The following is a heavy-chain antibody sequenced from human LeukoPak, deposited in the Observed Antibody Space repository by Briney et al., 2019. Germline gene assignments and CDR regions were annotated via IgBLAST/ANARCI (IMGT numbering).Heavy chain of an antibody. D-gene: IGHD6-13*01. CDR2: INHSGST. Sequence: NPSETLSLTCAVYGGSFSGYYWSWIRQPPGKGLEWIGEINHSGSTNYNPSLKSRVTISVDTSKNQFSLKLSSVTAADTAVYYCARGQGSSWYYYYYYMDVWGKGTTVTVSS. CDR1: GGSFSGYY. V-gene: IGHV4-34*01. CDR3: ARGQGSSWYYYYYYMDV. J-gene: IGHJ6*03.